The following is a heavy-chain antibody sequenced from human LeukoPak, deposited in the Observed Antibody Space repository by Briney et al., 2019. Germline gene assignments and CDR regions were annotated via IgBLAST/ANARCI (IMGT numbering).Heavy chain of an antibody. Sequence: SVKVSCKASGGTFSSYAISWVRQAPGQGLEWMGGIIPIFGTANYAQKFQGRVTITADGSTSTAYMELSSLRSEDTAVYYCASSVTTVTTGGNFDHWGQGTLVTVSS. CDR1: GGTFSSYA. CDR3: ASSVTTVTTGGNFDH. V-gene: IGHV1-69*13. D-gene: IGHD4-17*01. J-gene: IGHJ4*02. CDR2: IIPIFGTA.